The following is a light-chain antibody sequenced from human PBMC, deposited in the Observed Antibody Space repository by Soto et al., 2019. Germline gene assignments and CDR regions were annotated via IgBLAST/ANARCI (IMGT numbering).Light chain of an antibody. Sequence: IHMTQSPSSLSASVGDRVTITCRASQGITNDLGWYQQKSGKAPKLLIYGASTLQSGVPSRFSGSGSGTDFTLTISSLQPEDFATYYCQQSYITPWTFGQGTKVDIK. CDR2: GAS. V-gene: IGKV1-39*01. J-gene: IGKJ1*01. CDR3: QQSYITPWT. CDR1: QGITND.